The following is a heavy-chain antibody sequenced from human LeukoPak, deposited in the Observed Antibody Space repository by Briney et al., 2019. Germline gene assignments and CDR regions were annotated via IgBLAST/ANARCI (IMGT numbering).Heavy chain of an antibody. V-gene: IGHV1-69*06. Sequence: ASVKVSCKASGYTFTSYGISWVRQASGQGLEWMGGIIPMFDTANYAQKFQGRLTITADKSTSTAYMELSSLTSEDTAVYYCARDGRGYSGYDFRYFDYWGQGTLVTVSS. CDR2: IIPMFDTA. J-gene: IGHJ4*02. D-gene: IGHD5-12*01. CDR3: ARDGRGYSGYDFRYFDY. CDR1: GYTFTSYG.